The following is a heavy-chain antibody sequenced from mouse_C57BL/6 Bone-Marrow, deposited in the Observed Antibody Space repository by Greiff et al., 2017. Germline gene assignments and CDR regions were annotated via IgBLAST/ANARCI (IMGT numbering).Heavy chain of an antibody. J-gene: IGHJ2*01. CDR1: GYTFTSYW. V-gene: IGHV1-69*01. D-gene: IGHD2-4*01. CDR2: IDPSDSYT. Sequence: QVQLQQPGAELVMPGASVKLSCKASGYTFTSYWMHWVKQRPGQGLEWIGEIDPSDSYTNYNQKLKGKSTWTVDKSSSTAYMQLSSLTSEDSAVYYCAREGLGITTCDYWGQGTTLTVSS. CDR3: AREGLGITTCDY.